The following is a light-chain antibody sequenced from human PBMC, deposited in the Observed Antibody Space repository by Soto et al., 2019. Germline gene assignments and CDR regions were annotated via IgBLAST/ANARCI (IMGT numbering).Light chain of an antibody. CDR3: QQSFSYPPWT. J-gene: IGKJ1*01. V-gene: IGKV1-39*01. CDR1: QNIKTY. Sequence: DIQMTQSPSSLSASVGDSVTIACRASQNIKTYLNWYQQKPGKAPNLLIYAASSLHSGVPSRFSGSGSGTDFTLTISSLQPEDFATYYCQQSFSYPPWTLGQGSKVDIK. CDR2: AAS.